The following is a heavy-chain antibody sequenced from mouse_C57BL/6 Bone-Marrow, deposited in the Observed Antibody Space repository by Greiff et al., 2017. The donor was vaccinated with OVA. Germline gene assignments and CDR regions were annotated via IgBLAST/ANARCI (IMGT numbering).Heavy chain of an antibody. CDR2: IYPGDGDT. CDR1: GYAFSSYW. CDR3: ARWANSYAMDY. V-gene: IGHV1-80*01. Sequence: VKLVESGAELVKPGASVKISCKASGYAFSSYWMNWVKQRPGKGLEWIGQIYPGDGDTNYNGKFKGKATLTADKSSSTAYMQLSSLTSEDAAVYFCARWANSYAMDYWGQGTSVTVSS. J-gene: IGHJ4*01. D-gene: IGHD3-1*01.